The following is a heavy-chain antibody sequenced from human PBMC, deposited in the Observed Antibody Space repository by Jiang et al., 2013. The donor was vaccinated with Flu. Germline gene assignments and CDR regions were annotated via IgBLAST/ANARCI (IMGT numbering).Heavy chain of an antibody. J-gene: IGHJ3*02. Sequence: GRIYTSGSTNYNPSLKSRVTISVDTSKNQFSLKLSSVTAADTAVYYCARESGSYAFDIWGQGTMVTVSS. CDR3: ARESGSYAFDI. CDR2: IYTSGST. D-gene: IGHD1-26*01. V-gene: IGHV4-61*02.